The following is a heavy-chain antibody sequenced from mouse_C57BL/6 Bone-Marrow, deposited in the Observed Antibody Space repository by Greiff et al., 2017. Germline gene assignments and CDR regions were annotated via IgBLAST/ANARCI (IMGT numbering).Heavy chain of an antibody. V-gene: IGHV1-63*01. CDR3: AISRGGYYFDY. Sequence: VKLVESGAELVRPGTSVKMSCKASGYTFTNYWIGWAKQRPGHGLEWIGDIYPGGGYTNYNEKFKGKATLTADKSSSTAYMQFSSLTSEDSAIYYCAISRGGYYFDYWGQGTTLTVSS. J-gene: IGHJ2*01. CDR1: GYTFTNYW. CDR2: IYPGGGYT.